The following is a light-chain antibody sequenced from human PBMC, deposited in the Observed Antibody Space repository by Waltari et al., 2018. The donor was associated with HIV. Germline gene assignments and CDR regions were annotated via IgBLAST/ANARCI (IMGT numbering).Light chain of an antibody. CDR3: SSYAGSNNLV. CDR2: EVS. V-gene: IGLV2-8*01. J-gene: IGLJ2*01. Sequence: QSALTQPPSASGSPGQSVTISCTGTSSDVGGYNYVSWYQQHPGKAPNLMIYEVSKRPSWVPDRFSGSKSGNTASLTVSGLQAEDEADYYCSSYAGSNNLVFGGGTKLTVL. CDR1: SSDVGGYNY.